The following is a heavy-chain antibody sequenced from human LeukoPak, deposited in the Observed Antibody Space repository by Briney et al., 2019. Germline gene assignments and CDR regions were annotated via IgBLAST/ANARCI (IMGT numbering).Heavy chain of an antibody. V-gene: IGHV3-74*01. CDR1: GFTFSSYW. Sequence: PGGSLRLSCAASGFTFSSYWMHWVRHTPGKGLVWVSRIKGDGSSTSYADSVKGRFTISRDNAKNTLYLQMNSLRAEDTAVYYCARETHVWWDLGGNYFDYWGQGTLVTVSS. CDR2: IKGDGSST. CDR3: ARETHVWWDLGGNYFDY. D-gene: IGHD1-26*01. J-gene: IGHJ4*02.